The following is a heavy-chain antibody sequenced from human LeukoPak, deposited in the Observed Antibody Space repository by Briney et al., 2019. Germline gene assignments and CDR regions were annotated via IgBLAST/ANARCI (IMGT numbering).Heavy chain of an antibody. CDR2: LCDSGST. V-gene: IGHV4-59*01. D-gene: IGHD4-11*01. J-gene: IGHJ4*02. CDR3: ARTRNSFEGYFDY. CDR1: GGSLSSYC. Sequence: PSETLSLTCTVSGGSLSSYCWSWVRQSPGKRLEWIGYLCDSGSTSFNPSLKSRVTISLDTSKNQFSLKLSSVTAADTAVYYCARTRNSFEGYFDYWGQGTLVTVSS.